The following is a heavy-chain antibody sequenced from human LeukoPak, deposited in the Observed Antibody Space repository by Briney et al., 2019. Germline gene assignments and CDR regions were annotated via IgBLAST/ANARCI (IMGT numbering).Heavy chain of an antibody. CDR2: INHSGST. CDR3: AREDYGSGSSPPYFDY. J-gene: IGHJ4*02. Sequence: SETLSLTCAVYGGSFSGYYWSWIRQPPGEGLEWIGEINHSGSTSYNPSLKSRVTISVDTSKNQFSLKLSSVTAADTAVYYCAREDYGSGSSPPYFDYWGQGTLVTVSS. V-gene: IGHV4-34*01. CDR1: GGSFSGYY. D-gene: IGHD3-10*01.